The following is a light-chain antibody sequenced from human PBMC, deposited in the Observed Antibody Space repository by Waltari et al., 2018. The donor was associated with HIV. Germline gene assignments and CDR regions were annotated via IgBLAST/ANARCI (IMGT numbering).Light chain of an antibody. J-gene: IGKJ4*01. CDR1: QSVSSY. Sequence: EIVLTQSPATLSLSPGERATLSCRASQSVSSYLAWYQQQPGQAPRLLIYDASNRATGIPARFSGSVSGTDFTLTISSLEPEDFAVYYCQQRSNWPPLTFGGGTKVEIK. CDR2: DAS. V-gene: IGKV3-11*01. CDR3: QQRSNWPPLT.